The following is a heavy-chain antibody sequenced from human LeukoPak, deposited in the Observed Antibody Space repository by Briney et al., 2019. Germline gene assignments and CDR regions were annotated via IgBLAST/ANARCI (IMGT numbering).Heavy chain of an antibody. J-gene: IGHJ4*02. V-gene: IGHV1-69*06. CDR3: ARYSGWELYYSDY. CDR2: IIPIFGTA. CDR1: GGTFSSYA. D-gene: IGHD6-19*01. Sequence: ASVKVSCKASGGTFSSYAISWVRQAPGQGLEWMGGIIPIFGTANYAQKFQGRVTITADKSTSTAYMELSSLRSEDTAVYYCARYSGWELYYSDYWGQGTLVTVSS.